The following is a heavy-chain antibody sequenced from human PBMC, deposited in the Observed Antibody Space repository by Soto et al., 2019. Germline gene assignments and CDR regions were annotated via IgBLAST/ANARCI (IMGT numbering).Heavy chain of an antibody. CDR3: AKEDSRAVAGNALDY. J-gene: IGHJ4*02. CDR2: ISGSGGST. D-gene: IGHD6-19*01. V-gene: IGHV3-23*01. Sequence: GGSLRLSCAASGFTFSSYAMSWVRQAPGKGLEWVSAISGSGGSTYYADTVKGRFTISRDNSKNTLYLQMNSLGAEGTAVYYCAKEDSRAVAGNALDYWGQGTLVTVSS. CDR1: GFTFSSYA.